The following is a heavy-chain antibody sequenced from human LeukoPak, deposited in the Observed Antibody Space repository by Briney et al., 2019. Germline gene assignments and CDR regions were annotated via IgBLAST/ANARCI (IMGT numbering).Heavy chain of an antibody. Sequence: GGSLRLSCAASGFTFSDVWMSWVRQAPGKGLEYVSAISSNGGSTYYANSVKGRFTISRDNSKNTLYLHMGSLRAEDMALYYCARLSRGYTYGSNFDSWGQGTLVTVSS. CDR3: ARLSRGYTYGSNFDS. V-gene: IGHV3-64*01. J-gene: IGHJ4*02. D-gene: IGHD5-18*01. CDR2: ISSNGGST. CDR1: GFTFSDVW.